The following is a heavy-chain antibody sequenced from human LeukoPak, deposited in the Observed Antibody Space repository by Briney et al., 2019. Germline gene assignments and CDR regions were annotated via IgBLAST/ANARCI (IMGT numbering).Heavy chain of an antibody. CDR1: GYSFTSYW. J-gene: IGHJ6*02. V-gene: IGHV5-10-1*01. Sequence: EESLKISCKGSGYSFTSYWISWVRQMPGKGLEWMGRIDPSDSYTNYSPSYQGHVTISADKSISTAYLQWSSLKASDTAMYYCASAATYYYGSGAYGMDVWGQGTTVTVSS. D-gene: IGHD3-10*01. CDR3: ASAATYYYGSGAYGMDV. CDR2: IDPSDSYT.